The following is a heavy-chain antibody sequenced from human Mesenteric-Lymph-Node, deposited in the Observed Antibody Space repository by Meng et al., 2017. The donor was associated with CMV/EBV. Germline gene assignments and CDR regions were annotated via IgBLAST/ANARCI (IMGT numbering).Heavy chain of an antibody. Sequence: GESLKISCAASGFSFSSYSLHWVRQAPGKGLEWVAIISFDGTNKDYADSVRGRFTISRDNSKNTLYLQVNSLRSEDTAVYYCARALDFWSGYLDYWGQGTLVTVSS. CDR3: ARALDFWSGYLDY. CDR2: ISFDGTNK. D-gene: IGHD3-3*01. J-gene: IGHJ4*02. V-gene: IGHV3-30-3*01. CDR1: GFSFSSYS.